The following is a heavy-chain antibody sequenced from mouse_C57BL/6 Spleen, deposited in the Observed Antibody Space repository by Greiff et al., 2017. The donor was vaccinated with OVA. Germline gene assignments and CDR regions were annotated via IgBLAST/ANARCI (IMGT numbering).Heavy chain of an antibody. D-gene: IGHD1-1*01. CDR1: GFTFSSYG. CDR3: ARLPYYYGRSSSWYFDV. J-gene: IGHJ1*03. Sequence: EVQRVESGGDLVKPGGSLKLSCAASGFTFSSYGMSWVRQTPDKRLEWVATISSGGSYTYYPDSVKGRFTISRDNAKNTLYLQMSSLKSEDTAMYYCARLPYYYGRSSSWYFDVWGTGTTVTVSS. CDR2: ISSGGSYT. V-gene: IGHV5-6*01.